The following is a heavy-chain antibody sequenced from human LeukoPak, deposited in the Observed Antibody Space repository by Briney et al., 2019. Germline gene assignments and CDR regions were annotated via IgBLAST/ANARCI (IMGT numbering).Heavy chain of an antibody. CDR2: IIGSSGDT. Sequence: GGSLRLPCAASGFSLTNFAMSWVRQAPGKGLEWVSLIIGSSGDTFYADSEKGRFTISRDNSKNRLYLQMNSLRAEDTALYYCAKGAYDYIEMGYFDYWGQGTLVTVSS. CDR3: AKGAYDYIEMGYFDY. CDR1: GFSLTNFA. J-gene: IGHJ4*02. V-gene: IGHV3-23*01. D-gene: IGHD5-12*01.